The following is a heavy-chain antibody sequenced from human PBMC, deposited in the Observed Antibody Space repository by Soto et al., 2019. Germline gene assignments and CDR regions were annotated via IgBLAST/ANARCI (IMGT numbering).Heavy chain of an antibody. J-gene: IGHJ4*02. Sequence: QVQLVQSGAEVKKPGSSVKVSCKASGGTFSSYAISWVRQAPGQGLEWMGGIIPIFGTANYAQKFQGRVTITADESTSTAYMELSSLTSEYTAVYYCARRAVGATTSDYWGQGTLVTVSS. D-gene: IGHD1-26*01. CDR3: ARRAVGATTSDY. V-gene: IGHV1-69*01. CDR1: GGTFSSYA. CDR2: IIPIFGTA.